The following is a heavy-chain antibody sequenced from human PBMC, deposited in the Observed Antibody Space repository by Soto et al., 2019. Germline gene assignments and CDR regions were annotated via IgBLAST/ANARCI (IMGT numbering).Heavy chain of an antibody. J-gene: IGHJ4*02. CDR1: GLDVKAIY. D-gene: IGHD4-17*01. CDR2: LYTFGEG. CDR3: ARDKDFGDYTFDL. Sequence: EVRLAESGGGVIHPGGSLRLSCAVSGLDVKAIYMSWLRRAPGKGLEWVAGLYTFGEGYYADFAAGRFTIARHESENTLLVEMIDLKIEDTAIYYCARDKDFGDYTFDLWGQGTLVTVSS. V-gene: IGHV3-53*01.